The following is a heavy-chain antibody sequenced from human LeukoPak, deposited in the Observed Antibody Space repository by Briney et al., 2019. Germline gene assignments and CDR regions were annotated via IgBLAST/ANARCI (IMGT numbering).Heavy chain of an antibody. J-gene: IGHJ5*02. CDR3: AGGDSATKIGP. Sequence: GGSQRLSCAASGITFNDNYMTWSRQAPGKGLEWVSYISSSGSIIYYADSVKGRFTISRDNAKNSLYLQVNSLRAEDTAVYYCAGGDSATKIGPWGQGTLVTASS. D-gene: IGHD2-21*02. CDR1: GITFNDNY. CDR2: ISSSGSII. V-gene: IGHV3-11*01.